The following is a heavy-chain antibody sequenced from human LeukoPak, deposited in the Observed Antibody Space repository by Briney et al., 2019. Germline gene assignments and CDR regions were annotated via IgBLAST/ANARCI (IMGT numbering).Heavy chain of an antibody. J-gene: IGHJ5*02. CDR3: ARDPSSSWYLFGFWFDP. Sequence: ASVKVSCKASGYTFTGYYMHWVRQAPGQGLEWMGWINPSSGGTNYAQKFQGRITMTRDTSISTAYMELSRLRSDDTAVYYCARDPSSSWYLFGFWFDPWGQGTLVTVSS. D-gene: IGHD6-13*01. V-gene: IGHV1-2*02. CDR2: INPSSGGT. CDR1: GYTFTGYY.